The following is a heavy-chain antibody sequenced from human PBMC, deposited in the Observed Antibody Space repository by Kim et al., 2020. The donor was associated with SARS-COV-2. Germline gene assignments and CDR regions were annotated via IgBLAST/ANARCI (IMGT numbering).Heavy chain of an antibody. V-gene: IGHV1-69*01. D-gene: IGHD1-1*01. CDR3: ARETDWNDGANGMDV. Sequence: QKFQGRVTITADESTSTAYMELSSLRSEDTAVYYCARETDWNDGANGMDVWGQGTTVTVSS. J-gene: IGHJ6*02.